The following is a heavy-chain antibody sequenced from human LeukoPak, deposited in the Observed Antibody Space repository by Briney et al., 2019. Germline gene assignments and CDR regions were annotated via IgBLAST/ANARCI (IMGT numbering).Heavy chain of an antibody. CDR1: GLTLREHY. Sequence: QPGGSLRLSCTASGLTLREHYIDWVRQAPGKGLEWVGRSRNKGNSYTTEYAASVKGRFTISRDDSKNSLFLQMNSLRTEDTAVYYCARDGGTGGSTAFDIWGQGTMVTVSS. CDR2: SRNKGNSYTT. D-gene: IGHD2-15*01. V-gene: IGHV3-72*01. J-gene: IGHJ3*02. CDR3: ARDGGTGGSTAFDI.